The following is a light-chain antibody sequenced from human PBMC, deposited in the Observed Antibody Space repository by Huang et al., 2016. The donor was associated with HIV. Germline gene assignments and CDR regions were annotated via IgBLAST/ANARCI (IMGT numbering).Light chain of an antibody. CDR3: QQYNNWLT. Sequence: EIVMTQSPATLSVSPGERATLSCRASQSVSSNLAWYQQKPGQAPRLLIHGASTRATGIPARFSGSGSGTEFTLTISNLQSEDFAVYYCQQYNNWLTFGGGTKVEIK. CDR1: QSVSSN. J-gene: IGKJ4*01. V-gene: IGKV3-15*01. CDR2: GAS.